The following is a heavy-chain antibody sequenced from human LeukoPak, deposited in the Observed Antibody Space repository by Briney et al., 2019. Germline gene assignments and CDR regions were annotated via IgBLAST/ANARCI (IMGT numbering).Heavy chain of an antibody. V-gene: IGHV3-64*01. Sequence: GGSLTLSCAASGFTFSSYAFHWVRQAPGKGLEYVSAISSDGGSTYYASSVKGRFTISRDNSKNTLYLQMGSLRGEDMAVYYCARRAGYSSSWYDYWGQGTLVTVSS. CDR3: ARRAGYSSSWYDY. CDR1: GFTFSSYA. CDR2: ISSDGGST. J-gene: IGHJ4*02. D-gene: IGHD6-13*01.